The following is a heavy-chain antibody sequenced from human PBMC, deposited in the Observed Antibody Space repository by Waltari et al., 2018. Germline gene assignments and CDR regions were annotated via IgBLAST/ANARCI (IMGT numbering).Heavy chain of an antibody. CDR3: ARENYYDSSGPGFDY. V-gene: IGHV4-4*02. D-gene: IGHD3-22*01. Sequence: QVQLQESGPGLVKPSGTLSLTCAVSGGSISSSNWWSWVRQPPGKGLEWIGEIYHSGSTNYNPSLKSRVTISVDKSKNQFSLKLSSVTTADTAVYYCARENYYDSSGPGFDYWGQGTLVTVSS. J-gene: IGHJ4*02. CDR2: IYHSGST. CDR1: GGSISSSNW.